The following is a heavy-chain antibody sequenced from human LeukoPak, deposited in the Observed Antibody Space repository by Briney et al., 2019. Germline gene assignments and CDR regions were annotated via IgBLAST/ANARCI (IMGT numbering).Heavy chain of an antibody. D-gene: IGHD4-11*01. CDR3: AKDRGTDYQGIDY. J-gene: IGHJ4*02. Sequence: SETLSLTCSVFGLSFNNNYWSWIRQPPGKGLEWIGHIHYSGSTTYNPSLKSRVTISQDTSRNQFSLNLTSLSPADTAVYYCAKDRGTDYQGIDYRGPGGLVTVSS. CDR1: GLSFNNNY. CDR2: IHYSGST. V-gene: IGHV4-59*01.